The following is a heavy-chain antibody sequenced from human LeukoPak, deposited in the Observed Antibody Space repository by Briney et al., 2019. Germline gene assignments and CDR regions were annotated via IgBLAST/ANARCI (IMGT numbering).Heavy chain of an antibody. V-gene: IGHV6-1*01. D-gene: IGHD6-6*01. CDR2: TYYRSKWYN. J-gene: IGHJ2*01. Sequence: SQTLSLTCAISGDSVSSNSAAWNWIRQSPSRDLEWLGRTYYRSKWYNDYAVSVKSRITINPDTSKNQFSLQLNSVTPEDTAVYYCARGIGIVARPPHYWYFDLWGRGTLVTVSS. CDR1: GDSVSSNSAA. CDR3: ARGIGIVARPPHYWYFDL.